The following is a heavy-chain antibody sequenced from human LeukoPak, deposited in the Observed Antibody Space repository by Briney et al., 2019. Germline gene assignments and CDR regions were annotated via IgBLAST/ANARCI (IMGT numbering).Heavy chain of an antibody. Sequence: SETLSLTCAVSGGSISSSNWWSWVRQPPGKGLEWIGEIYHSGSTNYNPPLKSRVTISVDTSKNQFSLKLSSATAADTAVYYCARSRPTVTFDYWGQGTLVTVSS. J-gene: IGHJ4*02. V-gene: IGHV4-4*02. CDR1: GGSISSSNW. D-gene: IGHD4-11*01. CDR3: ARSRPTVTFDY. CDR2: IYHSGST.